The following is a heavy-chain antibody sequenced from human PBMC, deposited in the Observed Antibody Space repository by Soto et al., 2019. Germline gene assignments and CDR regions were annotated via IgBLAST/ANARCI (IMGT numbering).Heavy chain of an antibody. CDR1: GGTFSSYT. J-gene: IGHJ6*02. CDR3: SSRYCISTSCHYYGLDV. CDR2: IIPMFGTG. V-gene: IGHV1-69*12. Sequence: QVQLVQSGAEVKKPWSSVKVSCKASGGTFSSYTISWVRQAPGQGLEWMGGIIPMFGTGNYAQKFQGRVTITADASTNTAYMELSSLRSEDTAVYYCSSRYCISTSCHYYGLDVWGQGTTVTVSS. D-gene: IGHD2-2*01.